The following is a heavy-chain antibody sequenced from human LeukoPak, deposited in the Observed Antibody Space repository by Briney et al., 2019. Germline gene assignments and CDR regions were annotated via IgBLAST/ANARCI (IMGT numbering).Heavy chain of an antibody. CDR1: GGTFSSYA. CDR3: ARSSGRSPNRDYMDV. Sequence: SVKVSCKASGGTFSSYAISWVRQAPGQGLEWMGGIIPIFGTVKYVQKFQGRVTMTRDTSTSTVYMELSSLRSDDTAVYYCARSSGRSPNRDYMDVWGKGTTVTISS. V-gene: IGHV1-69*05. CDR2: IIPIFGTV. J-gene: IGHJ6*03. D-gene: IGHD1-14*01.